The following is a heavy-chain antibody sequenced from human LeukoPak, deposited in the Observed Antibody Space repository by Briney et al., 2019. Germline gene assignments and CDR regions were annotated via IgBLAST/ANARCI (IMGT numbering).Heavy chain of an antibody. V-gene: IGHV3-74*03. Sequence: GGSLRLSCAASGFTFSNYWMHWVRQAPGKGLVWVSSIKGDGTSTKYADSVRGRFTISRDNADNTVHLQMNSLKTEDTAVYYCTTEVLEGATDGTFDIWGQGTMVTVSS. J-gene: IGHJ3*02. D-gene: IGHD1-26*01. CDR1: GFTFSNYW. CDR3: TTEVLEGATDGTFDI. CDR2: IKGDGTST.